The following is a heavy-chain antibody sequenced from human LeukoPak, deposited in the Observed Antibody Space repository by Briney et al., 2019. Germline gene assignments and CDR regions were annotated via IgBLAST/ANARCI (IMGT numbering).Heavy chain of an antibody. CDR3: VRAGAGLDY. Sequence: GGSLRLSCAASGFTFSSHWMYWVRQAPGKGLAWVSRFNSDGSNRDYADSVKGRFTISRDNAKNTVYLQMNSLRAEDTAVYYCVRAGAGLDYWGQGALVTVSS. CDR2: FNSDGSNR. D-gene: IGHD1-1*01. CDR1: GFTFSSHW. V-gene: IGHV3-74*01. J-gene: IGHJ4*02.